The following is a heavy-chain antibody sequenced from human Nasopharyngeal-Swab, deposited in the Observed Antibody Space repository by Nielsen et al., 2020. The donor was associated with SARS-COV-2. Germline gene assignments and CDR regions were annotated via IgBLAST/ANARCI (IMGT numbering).Heavy chain of an antibody. D-gene: IGHD6-13*01. J-gene: IGHJ4*02. V-gene: IGHV4-31*02. CDR2: IYYSGST. CDR3: ARGLEGYSSSWYVDY. Sequence: PGKGLEWIGYIYYSGSTYYNPSLKSRVTISVDTSKNQFSLKLSSVTAADTAVYYCARGLEGYSSSWYVDYWGQGTLVTVSS.